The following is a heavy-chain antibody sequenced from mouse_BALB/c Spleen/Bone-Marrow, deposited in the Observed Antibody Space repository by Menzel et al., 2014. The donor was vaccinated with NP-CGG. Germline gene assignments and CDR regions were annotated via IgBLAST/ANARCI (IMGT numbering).Heavy chain of an antibody. CDR1: GFTFSDYY. Sequence: DVMLVESGGGLMKPGGSLKLSCAASGFTFSDYYMYWVRQTPEKRLEWVATISNGGSYTYYPDSVKGRFTISRDNAKNNLYLQMSSLKSEDTAMYYCARDSLYYYGSSYGYFDVRGAGTTVTVSS. CDR2: ISNGGSYT. CDR3: ARDSLYYYGSSYGYFDV. J-gene: IGHJ1*01. V-gene: IGHV5-4*02. D-gene: IGHD1-1*01.